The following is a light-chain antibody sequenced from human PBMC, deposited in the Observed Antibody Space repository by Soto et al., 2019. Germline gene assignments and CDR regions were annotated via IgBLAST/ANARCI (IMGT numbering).Light chain of an antibody. V-gene: IGKV1-39*01. J-gene: IGKJ4*01. Sequence: IQMTQSPSSLSASVGDRVTITCRASKSIDIYLNWYQEKPGKAPKLLIYGASTLQSEVPSRFSGSGSETDFTLTISSLQPEDFATYYCQQSYRTPLTFGGGTKVEIK. CDR2: GAS. CDR1: KSIDIY. CDR3: QQSYRTPLT.